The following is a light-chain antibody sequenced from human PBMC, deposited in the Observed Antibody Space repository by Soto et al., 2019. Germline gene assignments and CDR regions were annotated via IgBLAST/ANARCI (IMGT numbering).Light chain of an antibody. V-gene: IGLV1-47*01. J-gene: IGLJ2*01. CDR1: SSNIGSNH. CDR3: SARDDILSGVV. CDR2: RSD. Sequence: QLVLTQPPSASGTPGQRVTISCSGSSSNIGSNHAYWYQQFPGMAPKLLMYRSDQRPTGVPDRFSGSKSGTSASLAISGLRSDDEADYYCSARDDILSGVVFGGGTKLTVL.